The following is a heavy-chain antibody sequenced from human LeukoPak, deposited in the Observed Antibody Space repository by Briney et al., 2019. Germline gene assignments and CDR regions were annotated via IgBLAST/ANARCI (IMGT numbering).Heavy chain of an antibody. V-gene: IGHV3-30*18. J-gene: IGHJ4*02. CDR3: AKSSDYYGSGSFYFDY. CDR1: GFTFSSYG. CDR2: ISYDGSNK. D-gene: IGHD3-10*01. Sequence: PGGSLRLSCAASGFTFSSYGMPWVRQAPGKGLEWVAVISYDGSNKYYADSVKGRFTISRDNSKNTLYLQMNSLIAEDTAVYYCAKSSDYYGSGSFYFDYWGQGTLVTVSS.